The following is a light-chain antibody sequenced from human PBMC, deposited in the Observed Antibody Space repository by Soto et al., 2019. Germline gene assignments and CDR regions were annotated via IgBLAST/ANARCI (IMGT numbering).Light chain of an antibody. CDR3: SSYTSSSTLVV. V-gene: IGLV2-14*01. CDR1: SSDVGGYNY. J-gene: IGLJ1*01. Sequence: QSALTQPASVSGSPGQSITISCTGTSSDVGGYNYVSWYQQHPGKAPKLMIYEVSNRPSGVSNRFSGSKSVNTASLTISGLQAEDEADYYCSSYTSSSTLVVFGTGTKLTVL. CDR2: EVS.